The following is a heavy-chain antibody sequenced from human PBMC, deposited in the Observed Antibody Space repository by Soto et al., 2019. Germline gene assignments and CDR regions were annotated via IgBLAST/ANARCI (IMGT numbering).Heavy chain of an antibody. Sequence: QVPLVQSGAEVKKPGASVKVSCKASGYTFTSYDINWVRQAIGQGLEWMGWMNPNSGNTGYAQKFQGRVTMTRNTSISTAYMELSSLRSEDTAVYYCASTTLAALDAFDIWGQGTMVTVSS. CDR2: MNPNSGNT. J-gene: IGHJ3*02. V-gene: IGHV1-8*01. CDR3: ASTTLAALDAFDI. CDR1: GYTFTSYD. D-gene: IGHD6-6*01.